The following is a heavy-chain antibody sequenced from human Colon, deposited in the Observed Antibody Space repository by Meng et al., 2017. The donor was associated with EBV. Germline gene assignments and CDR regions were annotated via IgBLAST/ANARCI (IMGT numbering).Heavy chain of an antibody. Sequence: RVSGPGLVKPSGNLSLTCGVSGVSISSNIRWTWVRQPPGKGLEWIGDIDDSGSTNYNPSLNSRISISLDKSKNHFSLKVNSVTAADTAVYYCARGKQDAWELLAYWGQGALVTVSS. CDR2: IDDSGST. CDR3: ARGKQDAWELLAY. D-gene: IGHD1-26*01. CDR1: GVSISSNIR. J-gene: IGHJ4*02. V-gene: IGHV4-4*02.